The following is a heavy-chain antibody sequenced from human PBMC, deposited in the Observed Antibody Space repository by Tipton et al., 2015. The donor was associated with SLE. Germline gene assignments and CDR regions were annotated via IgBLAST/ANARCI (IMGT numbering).Heavy chain of an antibody. D-gene: IGHD2-15*01. J-gene: IGHJ5*02. Sequence: TLSLTCAVYGGSFSGYYWSWIRQPPGKGLEWIGEINHSGSTNYNPSLKSRVTISVDTSKNQFSLKLSSVTAADTAVYYCARGVVAATHWFFPWCQGSLVTVSS. CDR3: ARGVVAATHWFFP. V-gene: IGHV4-34*01. CDR2: INHSGST. CDR1: GGSFSGYY.